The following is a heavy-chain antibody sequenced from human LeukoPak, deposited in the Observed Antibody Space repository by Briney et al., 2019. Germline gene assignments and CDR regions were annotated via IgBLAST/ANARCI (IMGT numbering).Heavy chain of an antibody. CDR2: FDPEDGEI. J-gene: IGHJ3*02. V-gene: IGHV1-24*01. CDR1: GYTLTELS. CDR3: ATAAGADMITFGGVISGAFDI. D-gene: IGHD3-16*01. Sequence: ASVKVSCKVSGYTLTELSMHWVRQAPGKGLEWMGGFDPEDGEIIYAQKFQGRVTMTEDTPTDTAYMELSSLRSEDTAVYYCATAAGADMITFGGVISGAFDIWGQGTMVTVSS.